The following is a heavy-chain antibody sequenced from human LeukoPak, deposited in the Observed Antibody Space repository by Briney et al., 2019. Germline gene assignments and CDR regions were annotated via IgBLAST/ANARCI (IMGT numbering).Heavy chain of an antibody. V-gene: IGHV4-59*08. D-gene: IGHD5-24*01. CDR2: INFSGSS. Sequence: SETLSLTCTASGVSMSNYYLSWIRQPPGKGLEWIWYINFSGSSNYNASLKSRVTISVDKSTNKFSLQLSSVTAADTAVYYCARHVRSGYNFLDYWSHGNLVTVSS. CDR1: GVSMSNYY. J-gene: IGHJ4*01. CDR3: ARHVRSGYNFLDY.